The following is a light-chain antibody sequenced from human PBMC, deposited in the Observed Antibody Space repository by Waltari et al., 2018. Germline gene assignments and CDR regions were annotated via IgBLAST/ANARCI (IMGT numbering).Light chain of an antibody. V-gene: IGLV3-25*03. Sequence: SYELTQPPSVSVSPGQTARLTCSGDAFPIQYAHWYQQKPGQAPVLVIYKDTERPSGIPERFSGSSSGTTVTLTISGVRAEDEADYYCQSADSSGTYVEFGGGTKLTV. CDR2: KDT. CDR3: QSADSSGTYVE. CDR1: AFPIQY. J-gene: IGLJ2*01.